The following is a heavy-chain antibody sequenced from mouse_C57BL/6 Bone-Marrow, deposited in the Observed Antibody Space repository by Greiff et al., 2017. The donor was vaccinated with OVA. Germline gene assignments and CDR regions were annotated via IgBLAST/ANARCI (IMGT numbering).Heavy chain of an antibody. CDR1: GYTFTSYW. Sequence: QVQLQQPGAELVMPGASVKLSCKASGYTFTSYWMHWVKQRPGQGLEWIGEIDPSDSYTNYTQKFKGKSTLTVDKSSSTAYMQLSSLTSADSAVYYCARSPDYGSSYEWYYFYYWGQGTTLTVSS. CDR2: IDPSDSYT. J-gene: IGHJ2*01. V-gene: IGHV1-69*01. D-gene: IGHD1-1*01. CDR3: ARSPDYGSSYEWYYFYY.